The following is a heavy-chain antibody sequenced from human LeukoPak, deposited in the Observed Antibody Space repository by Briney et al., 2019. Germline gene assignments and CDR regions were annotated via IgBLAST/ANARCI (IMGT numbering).Heavy chain of an antibody. CDR2: ISTDGSNK. J-gene: IGHJ4*02. Sequence: PGGSLRLSCAASGFTFSYYGLHWVRQAPGKGLEWVALISTDGSNKNYADSVKGRFTISRDNSKNTLYLQMNSLRAEDTAVYYCAKESEWSVVVAAPAYYFDYWGQGTLVTVSS. V-gene: IGHV3-30*18. CDR1: GFTFSYYG. CDR3: AKESEWSVVVAAPAYYFDY. D-gene: IGHD2-15*01.